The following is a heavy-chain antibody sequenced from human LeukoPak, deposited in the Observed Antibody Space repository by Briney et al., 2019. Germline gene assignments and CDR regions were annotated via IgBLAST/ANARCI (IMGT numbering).Heavy chain of an antibody. V-gene: IGHV4-4*07. Sequence: PSETLSLTCTVSGGSISSYYWSWIRQPAGKGLEWIGRICTSGSTNYNPSLKSRVTMSVDTSKNQFSLKLSSVTAADTAVYYCARLRVVVVPDAFDIWGQGTMVTVSS. J-gene: IGHJ3*02. CDR3: ARLRVVVVPDAFDI. CDR1: GGSISSYY. CDR2: ICTSGST. D-gene: IGHD3-22*01.